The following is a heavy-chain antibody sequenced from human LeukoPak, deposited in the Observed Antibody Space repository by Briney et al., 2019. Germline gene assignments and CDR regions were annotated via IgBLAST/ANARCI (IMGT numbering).Heavy chain of an antibody. V-gene: IGHV3-23*01. Sequence: GGSLRLSCAASGYTFSSYAMNWVRQAPGKGLEWVSAISGSGGSTYYADSVKGRFTISRDNSKNTLYLQMNSLRAEDTAVYYCAKHDGWNFDYWGQGTLVTVSS. CDR2: ISGSGGST. CDR1: GYTFSSYA. CDR3: AKHDGWNFDY. D-gene: IGHD1-1*01. J-gene: IGHJ4*02.